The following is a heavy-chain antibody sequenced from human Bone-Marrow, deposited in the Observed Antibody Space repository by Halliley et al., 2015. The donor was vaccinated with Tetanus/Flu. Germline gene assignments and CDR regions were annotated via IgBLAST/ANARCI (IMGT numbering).Heavy chain of an antibody. D-gene: IGHD2-21*02. CDR3: ARVGGNSMRYGMDV. Sequence: GLVKPSQTLSLTCAISGDSVSSNSAAWNWIRQSPSRGLEWLGRTYYRSKWYNDYAVSVKSRIIINPDTSKNQFSLQLKSVAPEDTAVYYCARVGGNSMRYGMDVWGQGTTVTVSS. CDR2: TYYRSKWYN. CDR1: GDSVSSNSAA. J-gene: IGHJ6*02. V-gene: IGHV6-1*01.